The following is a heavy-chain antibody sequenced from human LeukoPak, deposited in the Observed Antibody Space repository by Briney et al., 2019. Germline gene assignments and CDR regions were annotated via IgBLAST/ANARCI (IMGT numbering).Heavy chain of an antibody. D-gene: IGHD3-10*01. CDR3: ANGFRSDYYGSGSYRDYYYYGMDV. V-gene: IGHV3-30*18. CDR2: ISYDGSNK. Sequence: GGSLRLSCAASEFTFSSYSMNWVRQAPGKGLEWVAVISYDGSNKYYADSVKGRCTISRDNSKNTLYLRMNSLRAEDTAVYYCANGFRSDYYGSGSYRDYYYYGMDVWGQGTTVTVSS. CDR1: EFTFSSYS. J-gene: IGHJ6*02.